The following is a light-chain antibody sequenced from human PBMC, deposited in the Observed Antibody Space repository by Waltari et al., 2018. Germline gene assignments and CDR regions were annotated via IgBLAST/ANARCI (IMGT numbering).Light chain of an antibody. Sequence: DIQMTQSPSSLSASVGDSVTITCRASQSINNYFNWYQQKPGKAPNLLIYAASSLHSGVPSRFSGSGSGTDFTLTISSLQADDVATYYCQQSSSTPQDAFGQGTKLEIK. J-gene: IGKJ2*01. V-gene: IGKV1-39*01. CDR2: AAS. CDR1: QSINNY. CDR3: QQSSSTPQDA.